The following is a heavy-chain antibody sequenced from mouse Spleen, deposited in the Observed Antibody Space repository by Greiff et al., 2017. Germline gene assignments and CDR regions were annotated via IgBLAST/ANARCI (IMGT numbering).Heavy chain of an antibody. V-gene: IGHV1-72*01. Sequence: VQLVESGAELVKPGASVKLSCKASGYTFTSYWMHWVKQRPGRGLEWIGRIDPNSGGTKYNEKFKSKATLTVDKPSSTAYMQLSSLTSEDSAVYYCARSARATTDYFDYWGQGTTLTVSS. CDR1: GYTFTSYW. CDR2: IDPNSGGT. D-gene: IGHD3-1*01. J-gene: IGHJ2*01. CDR3: ARSARATTDYFDY.